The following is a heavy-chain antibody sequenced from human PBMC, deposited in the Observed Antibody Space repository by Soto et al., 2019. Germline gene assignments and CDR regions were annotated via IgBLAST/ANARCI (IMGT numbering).Heavy chain of an antibody. CDR1: GVSISSGGYS. V-gene: IGHV4-30-2*01. J-gene: IGHJ4*02. CDR2: IYHSGST. CDR3: AAGGGLPRYY. Sequence: SETLSLTCAVSGVSISSGGYSWSWIRQPPGKGLEWIGYIYHSGSTYYNPSLKSRVTISVDRSKNQFSLKLSSVTAADTAVYYCAAGGGLPRYYWGQGTLVTVSS. D-gene: IGHD5-12*01.